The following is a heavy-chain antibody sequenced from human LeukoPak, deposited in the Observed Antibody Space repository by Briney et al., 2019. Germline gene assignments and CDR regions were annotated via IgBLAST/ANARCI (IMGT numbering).Heavy chain of an antibody. V-gene: IGHV1-2*02. CDR2: INPNTGDT. J-gene: IGHJ2*01. CDR1: GYTFTGYF. CDR3: ARVKAGSSGWFDL. D-gene: IGHD6-19*01. Sequence: ASVTVSCKASGYTFTGYFLHWMRQAPGQGLEWMGWINPNTGDTNYAQKFQGRVTMTRDTSSSTASMDLSWLRSDDTAQYFCARVKAGSSGWFDLWGRGSLVTVSS.